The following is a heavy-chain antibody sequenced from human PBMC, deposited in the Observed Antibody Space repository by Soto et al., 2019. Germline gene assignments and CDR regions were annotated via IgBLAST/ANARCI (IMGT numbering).Heavy chain of an antibody. CDR3: ARECSSWSNEWFDP. D-gene: IGHD6-13*01. Sequence: QVQLVQSGAEVKKPGSSVKVSCKASGGTFSSYAISWVRQAPGQGLEWMGGSIPIVGTANYAQKFQGRVTISADEYTSTAYMELSRLRSEDTAVYYCARECSSWSNEWFDPWVQGTLVTGSS. CDR1: GGTFSSYA. V-gene: IGHV1-69*01. CDR2: SIPIVGTA. J-gene: IGHJ5*02.